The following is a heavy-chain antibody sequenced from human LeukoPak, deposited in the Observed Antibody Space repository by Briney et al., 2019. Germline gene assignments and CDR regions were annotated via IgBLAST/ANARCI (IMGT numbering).Heavy chain of an antibody. J-gene: IGHJ3*02. CDR2: IYTSGST. CDR3: ARDYYDSSGYFAFDI. V-gene: IGHV4-4*07. D-gene: IGHD3-22*01. CDR1: GGSISSYY. Sequence: SETLSLTCTVSGGSISSYYWSWIRQPAGKGLEWIGRIYTSGSTNYNPSLKSRVTMSVDTSKNQFSLKLSSVTAADTAVYYCARDYYDSSGYFAFDIWGQGTMVTVSS.